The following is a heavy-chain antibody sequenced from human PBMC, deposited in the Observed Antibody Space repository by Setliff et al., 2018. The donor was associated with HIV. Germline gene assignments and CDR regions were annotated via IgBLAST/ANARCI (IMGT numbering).Heavy chain of an antibody. D-gene: IGHD3-3*01. CDR2: IYYSGST. V-gene: IGHV4-59*11. CDR3: ARGLSIFGVATPGFYSFMDV. J-gene: IGHJ6*03. CDR1: GGSISSHY. Sequence: SETLSLTCTVSGGSISSHYWSWIRQPPGKGLEWIGYIYYSGSTIYNPSLKSRVPISVDLSKNRFSLKLSSVTAADPAVYYCARGLSIFGVATPGFYSFMDVWGKGTTVTVSS.